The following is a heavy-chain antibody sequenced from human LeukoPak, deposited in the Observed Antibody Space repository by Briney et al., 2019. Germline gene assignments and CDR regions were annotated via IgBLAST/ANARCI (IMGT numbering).Heavy chain of an antibody. CDR1: GFTLGSDA. Sequence: GGSLRLSCEGSGFTLGSDAMAWVRQAPGKGPAWVSSISATGGSKSYADSVKAGISISRDNSKNTLYLQMNSLRAEDTAVYYCARELNGYGYYFFDYWGPGTLVTVSS. V-gene: IGHV3-23*01. J-gene: IGHJ4*02. CDR2: ISATGGSK. D-gene: IGHD3-16*01. CDR3: ARELNGYGYYFFDY.